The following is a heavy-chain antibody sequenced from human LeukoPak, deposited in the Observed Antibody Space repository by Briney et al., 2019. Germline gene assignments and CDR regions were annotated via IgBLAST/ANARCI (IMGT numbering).Heavy chain of an antibody. CDR3: ARDASGGNVPFDY. D-gene: IGHD4-23*01. CDR1: GFTFNTFE. Sequence: GGSLRLSCAASGFTFNTFEMNWVRQAPGKGLEWVSYISGGGGTTYYADSVKGRFTISRDNGKNSLYLQMNSLRVEDTAVYYCARDASGGNVPFDYWGQGTPVTVSS. CDR2: ISGGGGTT. V-gene: IGHV3-48*03. J-gene: IGHJ4*02.